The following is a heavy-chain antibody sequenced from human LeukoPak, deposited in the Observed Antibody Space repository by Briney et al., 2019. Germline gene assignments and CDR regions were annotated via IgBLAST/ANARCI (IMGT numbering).Heavy chain of an antibody. D-gene: IGHD3-10*01. V-gene: IGHV4-34*01. J-gene: IGHJ4*02. CDR2: INHSGST. Sequence: SETLSLTCAVYGGSFSGYYWSWIRQPPGKGLEWIGEINHSGSTNYNPSLKSRVTISVDTSKNQFSLKLTSVTAADTAVYYCARDRFISGFDHWGQGTLVTVSS. CDR1: GGSFSGYY. CDR3: ARDRFISGFDH.